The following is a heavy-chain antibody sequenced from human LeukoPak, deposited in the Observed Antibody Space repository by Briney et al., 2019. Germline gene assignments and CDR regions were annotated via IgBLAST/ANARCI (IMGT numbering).Heavy chain of an antibody. CDR1: GFSFTNTW. CDR3: ATEGGSGSYYGDDAFDM. CDR2: VKSKADDGTT. Sequence: PGGSLRLSCEASGFSFTNTWMSRVRQAPGKGLEWVGRVKSKADDGTTDYAAPVQGRFTISRDDSKNTLSLQMNSLKTEDTAVYYCATEGGSGSYYGDDAFDMWGQGTMVTVSS. D-gene: IGHD3-10*01. J-gene: IGHJ3*02. V-gene: IGHV3-15*01.